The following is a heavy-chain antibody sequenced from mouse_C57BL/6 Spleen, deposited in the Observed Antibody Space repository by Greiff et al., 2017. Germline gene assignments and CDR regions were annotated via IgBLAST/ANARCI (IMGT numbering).Heavy chain of an antibody. V-gene: IGHV1-52*01. Sequence: VQLQQPGAELVRPGSSVKLSCKASGYTFTSYWMHWVKQRPKQGLEWIGNIDPSASETHYNQKFKDKATLTVDKSSSTAYMQLSSLKSEDSAVYYCASIGLGYDDLYFDVWGTGTTVTVSS. CDR3: ASIGLGYDDLYFDV. D-gene: IGHD2-2*01. CDR1: GYTFTSYW. J-gene: IGHJ1*03. CDR2: IDPSASET.